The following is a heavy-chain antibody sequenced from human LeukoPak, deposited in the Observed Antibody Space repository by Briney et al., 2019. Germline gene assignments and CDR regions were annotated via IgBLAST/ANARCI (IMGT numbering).Heavy chain of an antibody. CDR2: IYYGGST. D-gene: IGHD1-26*01. V-gene: IGHV4-39*01. CDR1: GGSISSSSYY. Sequence: SETLSLTCTVSGGSISSSSYYWGWIRQPPGKGLEWIGSIYYGGSTYYNPSLKSRVTISVDTSKNHFSLKLSSVTAADTAVYYCARTQREFKEGSVGSTSVYWGQGTLVTVSS. CDR3: ARTQREFKEGSVGSTSVY. J-gene: IGHJ4*02.